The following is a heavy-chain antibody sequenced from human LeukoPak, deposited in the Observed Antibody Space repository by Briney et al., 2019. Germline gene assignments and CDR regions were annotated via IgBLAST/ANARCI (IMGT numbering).Heavy chain of an antibody. Sequence: PSETLSLTCTVSGGSVSSGYYWGWIRQAPGKGLEWIGLTYYNETTRYNPSLNSRATISIDTSKKHFSLKLSSMTTADTAIYYCAKVRWASLLEKEDYWGQGILVTVSS. D-gene: IGHD4-23*01. CDR2: TYYNETT. V-gene: IGHV4-61*03. CDR1: GGSVSSGYY. J-gene: IGHJ4*02. CDR3: AKVRWASLLEKEDY.